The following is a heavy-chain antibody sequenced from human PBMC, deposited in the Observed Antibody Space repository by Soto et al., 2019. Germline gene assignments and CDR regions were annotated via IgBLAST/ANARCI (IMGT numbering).Heavy chain of an antibody. V-gene: IGHV3-21*01. CDR3: ARGVNGCSGGSCYSYAFDI. Sequence: GGSLRLSCAASGFTFGSYSMNWVRQAPGKGLEWVSSISSSSSYIYYADSVKGRFTISRDNAKNSLYLQMNSLRAEDTAVYYCARGVNGCSGGSCYSYAFDIWGQGTMVTVSS. CDR1: GFTFGSYS. J-gene: IGHJ3*02. D-gene: IGHD2-15*01. CDR2: ISSSSSYI.